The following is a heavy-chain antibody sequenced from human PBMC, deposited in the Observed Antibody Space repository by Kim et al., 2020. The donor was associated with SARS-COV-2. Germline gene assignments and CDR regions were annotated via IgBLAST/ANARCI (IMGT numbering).Heavy chain of an antibody. CDR3: ARRTEAGGYFDF. Sequence: SETLSLTCSVSGGYINTSHYYWAWIRQTPGKGLEWIGTIYHRGTTYYNPSLKSRVTISVDTSRNQFTLKLASVTAADPAVYYCARRTEAGGYFDFWGQG. D-gene: IGHD3-16*01. J-gene: IGHJ4*02. V-gene: IGHV4-39*01. CDR1: GGYINTSHYY. CDR2: IYHRGTT.